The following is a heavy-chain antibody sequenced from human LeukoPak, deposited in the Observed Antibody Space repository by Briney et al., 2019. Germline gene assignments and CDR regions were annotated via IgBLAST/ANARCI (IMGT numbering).Heavy chain of an antibody. D-gene: IGHD3-10*01. J-gene: IGHJ4*02. CDR3: ARNSGSPRSVDY. CDR1: GFTVSSNY. Sequence: PGGSLRLSCAASGFTVSSNYMSWVRQAAGEWLEWVSAIYSGGRTYYAESLKGRFTISRDNSKNTLYLQMNSLRAEDTAVYYCARNSGSPRSVDYWGQGTLVTASS. V-gene: IGHV3-66*02. CDR2: IYSGGRT.